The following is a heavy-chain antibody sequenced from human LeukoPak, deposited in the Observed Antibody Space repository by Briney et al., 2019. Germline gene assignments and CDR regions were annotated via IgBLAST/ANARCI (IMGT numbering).Heavy chain of an antibody. CDR1: GFTFDDYA. V-gene: IGHV3-9*01. CDR2: ISWNSGSI. J-gene: IGHJ4*02. CDR3: AKEGFDS. Sequence: PGGSLRLSCAASGFTFDDYAMHWVRQAPGKGLEWVSHISWNSGSITYADSVKGRFTISRDNAKNSLYLQMNSLRAEDTAVYYCAKEGFDSWGQGTLVTVSS.